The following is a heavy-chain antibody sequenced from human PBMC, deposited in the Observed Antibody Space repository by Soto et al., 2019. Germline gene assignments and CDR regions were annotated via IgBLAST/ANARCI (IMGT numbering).Heavy chain of an antibody. J-gene: IGHJ4*02. CDR3: AKDLPAAAATVTTFFDY. Sequence: EVQLLESGGGLVQPGGSLRLSCAASGFTFSSYAMSWVRQAPGKGLEWVSAISGSGGSTYYADSVKGRFTISRDNSKNTLYLQMNSLRAEDTAVYYCAKDLPAAAATVTTFFDYWGQGTLVTVSS. CDR1: GFTFSSYA. D-gene: IGHD4-17*01. V-gene: IGHV3-23*01. CDR2: ISGSGGST.